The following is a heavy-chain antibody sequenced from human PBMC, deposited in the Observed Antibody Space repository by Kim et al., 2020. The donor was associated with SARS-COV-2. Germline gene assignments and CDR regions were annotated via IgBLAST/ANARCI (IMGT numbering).Heavy chain of an antibody. J-gene: IGHJ5*02. CDR1: GYTFSNYV. V-gene: IGHV1-3*01. D-gene: IGHD2-2*01. CDR3: ARADEYHLNLFDP. Sequence: ASVNVSCKASGYTFSNYVMHWVRQAPGQGLEWMGWIKLGNGDTKYSRKFQGRVTMTWDTSASTAYMELSSLRSEDTAVYYCARADEYHLNLFDPWGQGTLVTVCS. CDR2: IKLGNGDT.